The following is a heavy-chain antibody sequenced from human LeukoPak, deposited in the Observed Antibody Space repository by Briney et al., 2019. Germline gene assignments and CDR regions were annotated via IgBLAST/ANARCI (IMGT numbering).Heavy chain of an antibody. D-gene: IGHD6-13*01. CDR2: IYHSGST. CDR1: VESFSGYY. CDR3: ARGLEAAAGIYFDY. Sequence: SETLSLTCAVYVESFSGYYWSWIRQPPGKGLEWIGEIYHSGSTNYNPSLKSRVTISVDTSKNQFSLKLSSVTAADTAVYYCARGLEAAAGIYFDYWGQGTLVTVSS. V-gene: IGHV4-34*01. J-gene: IGHJ4*02.